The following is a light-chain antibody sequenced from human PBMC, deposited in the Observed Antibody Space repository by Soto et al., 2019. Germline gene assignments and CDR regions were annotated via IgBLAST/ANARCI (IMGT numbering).Light chain of an antibody. CDR2: QDS. CDR1: KLGDKY. J-gene: IGLJ3*02. Sequence: SYELTQPPSVSVSPGQTASITCSGDKLGDKYACWYQQKPGQSPVLVIYQDSKRPSGIPERFSGSNSGNTATLTISGTQAMDEADYHCQAWDSSTWVFGGGTKVTVL. V-gene: IGLV3-1*01. CDR3: QAWDSSTWV.